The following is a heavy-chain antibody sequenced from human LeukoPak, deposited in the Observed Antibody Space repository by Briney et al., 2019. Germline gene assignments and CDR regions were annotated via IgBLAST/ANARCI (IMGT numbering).Heavy chain of an antibody. CDR1: GFTFSNAW. V-gene: IGHV3-21*01. D-gene: IGHD3-10*01. CDR3: ARGDTMVLDY. J-gene: IGHJ4*02. Sequence: GGSLRLSCAASGFTFSNAWMSWVRQAPGKGLEWVSSISSSSSYIYYADSVKGRFTISRDNAKNSLYLQMNSLRAEDTAVYYCARGDTMVLDYWGQGTLVTVSS. CDR2: ISSSSSYI.